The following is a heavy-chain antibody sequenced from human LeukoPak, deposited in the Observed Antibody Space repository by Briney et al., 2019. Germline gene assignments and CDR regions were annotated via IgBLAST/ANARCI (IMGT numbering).Heavy chain of an antibody. Sequence: PGGSLRLSCAASGFTFSSYGMSWVRQAPGKVLEWVSAISGSGGSTYYADSVKGRFTISRDNSRNTLYLQMNSLRAGDTAVYYCASGNYYDSTRFDYWGQGTLVTVSS. CDR1: GFTFSSYG. V-gene: IGHV3-23*01. D-gene: IGHD3-22*01. CDR2: ISGSGGST. CDR3: ASGNYYDSTRFDY. J-gene: IGHJ4*02.